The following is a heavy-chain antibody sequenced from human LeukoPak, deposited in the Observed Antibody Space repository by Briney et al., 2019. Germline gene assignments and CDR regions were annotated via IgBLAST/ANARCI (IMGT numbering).Heavy chain of an antibody. CDR1: GFTFGSYS. V-gene: IGHV3-21*01. Sequence: PGGSLRLSCAASGFTFGSYSMNWVRQAPGKGLEWVPSISSSSSYIYYADSVKGRFTISRDNAKNSLYLQMNSLRAEDTAVYYCATHYNWNSPNDYWGQGTLVTVSS. J-gene: IGHJ4*02. D-gene: IGHD1-1*01. CDR2: ISSSSSYI. CDR3: ATHYNWNSPNDY.